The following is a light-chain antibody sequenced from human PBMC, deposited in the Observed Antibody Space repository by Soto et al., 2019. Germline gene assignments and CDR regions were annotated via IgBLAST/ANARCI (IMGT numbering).Light chain of an antibody. J-gene: IGLJ2*01. V-gene: IGLV2-14*01. CDR2: DVS. CDR3: SSDTSSTTVV. Sequence: QSALTQPASVSGSPGRSISIPCTVTSSDVGIYNYVSWYQRYPGKAPKLVIYDVSYRPSGISDHFSGSKSGNTASLTISGLQAEDEADYYCSSDTSSTTVVFGGGTKVTVL. CDR1: SSDVGIYNY.